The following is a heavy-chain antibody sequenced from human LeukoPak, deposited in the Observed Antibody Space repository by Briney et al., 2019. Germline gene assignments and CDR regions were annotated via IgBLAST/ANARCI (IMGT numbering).Heavy chain of an antibody. D-gene: IGHD6-19*01. CDR2: ISGSGGST. CDR1: GFTFSDYY. CDR3: AGAVAGTLHYYYYYGMDV. V-gene: IGHV3-23*01. Sequence: PGGSLRLSCAASGFTFSDYYMSWIRQAPGKGLEWVSAISGSGGSTYYADSVKGRFTISRDNSKNTLYLQMNSLRAEDTAVYYCAGAVAGTLHYYYYYGMDVWGQGTTVTVSS. J-gene: IGHJ6*02.